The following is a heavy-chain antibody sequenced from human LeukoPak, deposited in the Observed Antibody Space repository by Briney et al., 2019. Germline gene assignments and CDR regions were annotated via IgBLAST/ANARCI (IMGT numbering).Heavy chain of an antibody. CDR2: IYHSGST. J-gene: IGHJ4*02. V-gene: IGHV4-38-2*01. D-gene: IGHD1-26*01. Sequence: SETLSLTCAVSGYSISSGYYWGWIRQPPGKRLEWIGSIYHSGSTYYNPSLKSRVTISVDTSKNQFSLKLSSVTAADTAVYYCARQPYSGSYGYYFDYWGQGTLVTVSS. CDR3: ARQPYSGSYGYYFDY. CDR1: GYSISSGYY.